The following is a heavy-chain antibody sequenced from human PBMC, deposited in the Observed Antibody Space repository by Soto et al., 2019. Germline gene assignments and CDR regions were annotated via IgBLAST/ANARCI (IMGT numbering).Heavy chain of an antibody. V-gene: IGHV1-18*01. CDR3: ARDLGKYYDSSGYYLDP. CDR2: ISAYNGNT. CDR1: GYTFTSYG. Sequence: ASVKVSCKASGYTFTSYGISWVRQAPGQGLEWMGWISAYNGNTNYAQKLQGRVTMTTDTSTSTAYMELRSLRSDDTAVYYCARDLGKYYDSSGYYLDPWGQGTLVTVSS. J-gene: IGHJ5*02. D-gene: IGHD3-22*01.